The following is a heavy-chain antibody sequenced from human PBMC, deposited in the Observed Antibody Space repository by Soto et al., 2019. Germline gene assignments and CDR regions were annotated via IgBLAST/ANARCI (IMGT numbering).Heavy chain of an antibody. CDR2: ISYDGSNK. Sequence: GGSLRLSCAASGFTFSSYGMHWVRQAPGKGLEWVAVISYDGSNKYYADSVKGRFTISRDNSKNTLYLQMNSLRAEDTAVYYCAKDFGALIAAARRSIYWFDPWGQGTLVTVSS. J-gene: IGHJ5*02. D-gene: IGHD6-13*01. CDR1: GFTFSSYG. CDR3: AKDFGALIAAARRSIYWFDP. V-gene: IGHV3-30*18.